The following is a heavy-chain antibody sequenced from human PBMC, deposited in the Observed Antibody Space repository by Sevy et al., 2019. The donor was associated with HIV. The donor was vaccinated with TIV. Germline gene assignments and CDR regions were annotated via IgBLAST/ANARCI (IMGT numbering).Heavy chain of an antibody. D-gene: IGHD3-10*01. CDR3: ARDSLITMVRGVADY. Sequence: GGFLRLSCAASGFTFDDYGMSWVRQAPGKGLEWVSGINWNGGSTGYADSVKGRFTISRDNAKNSLYLQMNSLRAEDTALYYCARDSLITMVRGVADYWGQGTLVTVSS. CDR1: GFTFDDYG. J-gene: IGHJ4*02. V-gene: IGHV3-20*04. CDR2: INWNGGST.